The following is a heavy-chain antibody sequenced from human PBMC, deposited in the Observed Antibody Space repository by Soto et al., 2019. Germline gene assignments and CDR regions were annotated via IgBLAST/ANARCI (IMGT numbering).Heavy chain of an antibody. CDR2: ISWNSGHI. CDR3: VRDMDVSGYARFYN. CDR1: GFTFDDHA. V-gene: IGHV3-9*01. J-gene: IGHJ4*02. Sequence: EVQLVESGGGLVQPGRSLRLSCAASGFTFDDHAMHWVRQVPGKGLEWVSGISWNSGHIGYADSVKGRFTISRDNAENSLYLQMTGLRVEDTALYYCVRDMDVSGYARFYNWGQGTLVTVSS. D-gene: IGHD3-22*01.